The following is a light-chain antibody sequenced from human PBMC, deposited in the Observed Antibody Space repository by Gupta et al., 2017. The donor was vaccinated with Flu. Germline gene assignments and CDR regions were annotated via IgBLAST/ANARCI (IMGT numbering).Light chain of an antibody. J-gene: IGKJ1*01. Sequence: RVTIPCRASNSISSWLAGFQQKPGKHPHILINKGSNLEEGVPSKFSGRGSWTKFTLTIISLQPDDFATYYCQQYNSYSWTFGQGTKVEIK. CDR3: QQYNSYSWT. CDR2: KGS. CDR1: NSISSW. V-gene: IGKV1-5*03.